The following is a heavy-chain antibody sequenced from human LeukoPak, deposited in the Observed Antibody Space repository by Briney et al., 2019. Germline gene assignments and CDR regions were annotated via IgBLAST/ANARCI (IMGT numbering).Heavy chain of an antibody. D-gene: IGHD1-26*01. V-gene: IGHV4-34*01. CDR3: AREFLSDGWGAFDI. CDR2: INHSGST. CDR1: GGSFSGYY. J-gene: IGHJ3*02. Sequence: SETLSLTCAVYGGSFSGYYWSWIRQPPGKGLEWIGEINHSGSTNYNPSLKSRVTISVDTSKNQFSLKLSSVTAADTAVYYCAREFLSDGWGAFDIWGQGTMVTVSS.